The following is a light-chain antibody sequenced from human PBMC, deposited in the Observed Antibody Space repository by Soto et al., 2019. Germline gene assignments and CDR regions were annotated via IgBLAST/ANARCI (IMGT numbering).Light chain of an antibody. J-gene: IGLJ2*01. V-gene: IGLV6-57*03. CDR2: EDN. Sequence: NFMLTQPHSVSESPGKTVTISCTRSSGSIASNYVQWYQQRPGSAPTTVIYEDNQRPSGVPDRFSGSIDSSSNSASLTISGLKTEDEADYYCQSYDSSNHGYVVFGGGTKLTVL. CDR3: QSYDSSNHGYVV. CDR1: SGSIASNY.